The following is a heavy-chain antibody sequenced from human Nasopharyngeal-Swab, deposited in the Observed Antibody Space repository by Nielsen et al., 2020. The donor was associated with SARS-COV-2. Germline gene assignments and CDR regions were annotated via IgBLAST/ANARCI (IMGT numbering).Heavy chain of an antibody. CDR2: INHSGST. V-gene: IGHV4-59*12. CDR1: GGSINNYY. CDR3: ARVMYYYDSSGYPSRMDV. D-gene: IGHD3-22*01. J-gene: IGHJ6*03. Sequence: SETLSLTCAVSGGSINNYYWSWVRQPPGKGLEWIGYINHSGSTNYNPSLKSRVTISVDKSKNQFSLKLSSVTAADTAVYYCARVMYYYDSSGYPSRMDVWGKGTTVTVSS.